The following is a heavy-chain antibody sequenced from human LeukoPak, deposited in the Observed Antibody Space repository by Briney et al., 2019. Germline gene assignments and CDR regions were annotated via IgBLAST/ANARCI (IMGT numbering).Heavy chain of an antibody. D-gene: IGHD6-19*01. CDR1: GFTFSSYG. V-gene: IGHV3-30*18. CDR3: AKDGAYSSGWYFDY. J-gene: IGHJ4*02. Sequence: GGSLRLSCAASGFTFSSYGMHWVRQAPGKGLEWVAVISYDGSNKYYADSVKGRFTISRDNSKNTLYLQMNSLRAEDTAVYYCAKDGAYSSGWYFDYWGQGTLVTVSS. CDR2: ISYDGSNK.